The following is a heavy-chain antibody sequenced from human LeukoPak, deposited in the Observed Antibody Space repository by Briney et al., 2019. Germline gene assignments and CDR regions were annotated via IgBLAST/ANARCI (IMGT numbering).Heavy chain of an antibody. Sequence: GGSLRLSCAASGLTASSNYMSWVRQPPGKGLEWVSVINSGGSTNYADSVKGRFTISRDNSKNTLYLQMSSLRAEDTAVYYCARDLFHWGQGTLVTVSS. J-gene: IGHJ4*02. CDR2: INSGGST. CDR1: GLTASSNY. V-gene: IGHV3-53*01. CDR3: ARDLFH. D-gene: IGHD2-21*01.